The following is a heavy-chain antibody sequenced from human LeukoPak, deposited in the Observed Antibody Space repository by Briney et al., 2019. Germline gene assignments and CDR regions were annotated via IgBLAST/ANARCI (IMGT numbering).Heavy chain of an antibody. D-gene: IGHD2-2*01. V-gene: IGHV4-4*09. CDR3: ARQKCTSTSCLTKNAFDN. CDR1: GSISGYY. CDR2: IYTSGST. Sequence: SETLSLTGTVSGSISGYYWSWIRQPPGKGLEWIGYIYTSGSTNYNPSLESRVTISVDTSKNQFSLDLSSVTAADTAVYYCARQKCTSTSCLTKNAFDNWGQGTMVTVSS. J-gene: IGHJ3*02.